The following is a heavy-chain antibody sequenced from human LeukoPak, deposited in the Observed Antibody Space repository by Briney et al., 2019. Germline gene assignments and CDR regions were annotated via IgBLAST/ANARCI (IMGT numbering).Heavy chain of an antibody. V-gene: IGHV1-18*04. CDR2: ISTYNGNT. CDR1: GYTFTGYY. CDR3: ARSDIAVAGADY. D-gene: IGHD6-19*01. Sequence: ASVKVSCKASGYTFTGYYMHWVRQAPGQGLGWMGWISTYNGNTNYAQKLQGRVTMTTDTPTSTAYMELRSLRSDDTAVYYCARSDIAVAGADYWGQGTLFTVSS. J-gene: IGHJ4*02.